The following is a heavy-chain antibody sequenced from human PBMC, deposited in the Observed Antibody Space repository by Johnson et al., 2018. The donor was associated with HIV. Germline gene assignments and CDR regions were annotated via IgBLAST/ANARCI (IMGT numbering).Heavy chain of an antibody. Sequence: MLLVESGGGLVKPGGSLRVSCAASGFTFNRAWMSWVRQAPGKGLEWVGRVKSITDGGTTDYTAPVTGRLTISRDDSKNTLYLLMNSLKTDDTAVYYCTTGPVGATKGGGAFDIWGQGTTVIVSS. V-gene: IGHV3-15*01. CDR2: VKSITDGGTT. D-gene: IGHD1-26*01. CDR3: TTGPVGATKGGGAFDI. CDR1: GFTFNRAW. J-gene: IGHJ3*02.